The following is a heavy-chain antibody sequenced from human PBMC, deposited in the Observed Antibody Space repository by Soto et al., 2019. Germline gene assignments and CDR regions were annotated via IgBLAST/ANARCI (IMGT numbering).Heavy chain of an antibody. V-gene: IGHV3-30*18. J-gene: IGHJ4*02. Sequence: HPGGSLRLSCAASGFTFSSYGMHWVRQAPGKGLEWVAVISYDGSNKYYADSVKGRFTISRDNSKNTLYLQMNSLRAEDTAVYYCAKDHDAYWGQGTLVTVSS. D-gene: IGHD3-16*01. CDR2: ISYDGSNK. CDR1: GFTFSSYG. CDR3: AKDHDAY.